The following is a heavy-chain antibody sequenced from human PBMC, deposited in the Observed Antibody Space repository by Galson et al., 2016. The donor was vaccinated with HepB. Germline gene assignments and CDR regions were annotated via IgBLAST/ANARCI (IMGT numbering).Heavy chain of an antibody. CDR2: IYYSGRT. J-gene: IGHJ4*02. D-gene: IGHD2-2*01. CDR1: GGSIGSNNYY. V-gene: IGHV4-39*01. Sequence: SETLSLTCSVSGGSIGSNNYYWGWIRQPPGKGLEWIGSIYYSGRTFYNPSLQSRVTISVDTSKNQFSLSLNSATAADTAVYYCARHEPSFCSSAICYPYYFDYWGQGTLVTVSS. CDR3: ARHEPSFCSSAICYPYYFDY.